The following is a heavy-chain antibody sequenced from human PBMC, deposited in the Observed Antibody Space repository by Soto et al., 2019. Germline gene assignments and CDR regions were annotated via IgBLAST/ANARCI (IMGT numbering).Heavy chain of an antibody. J-gene: IGHJ6*02. CDR2: ISSSSSTI. Sequence: VGSLRLSCAASGFTFSSYSMNWVRQAPGKGLEWVSYISSSSSTIYYADSVKGRFTISRDNAKNSLYLQMNSLRDEDTAVYYCARDRAGYMVRGGMDVWGQGTTVTVSS. CDR3: ARDRAGYMVRGGMDV. CDR1: GFTFSSYS. V-gene: IGHV3-48*02. D-gene: IGHD3-10*01.